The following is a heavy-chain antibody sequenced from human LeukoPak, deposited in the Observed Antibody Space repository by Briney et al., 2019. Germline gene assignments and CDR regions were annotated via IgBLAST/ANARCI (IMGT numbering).Heavy chain of an antibody. V-gene: IGHV4-61*01. D-gene: IGHD5-12*01. CDR1: GGSVSSGNYY. Sequence: PSETLSLTCTVSGGSVSSGNYYWSWIRQPRGKGLEWIGYVIYSGSTNYNPSLKSRVAISVDTSKNQFSLKVSSVTAADTAVYYCASGGPYSGYIYWGQGTLVTVSS. CDR3: ASGGPYSGYIY. J-gene: IGHJ4*02. CDR2: VIYSGST.